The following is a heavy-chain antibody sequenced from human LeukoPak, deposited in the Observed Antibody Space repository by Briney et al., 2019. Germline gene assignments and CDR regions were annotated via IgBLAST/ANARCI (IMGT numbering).Heavy chain of an antibody. V-gene: IGHV1-46*01. CDR3: ARDFWSGYYIGSWFDP. CDR1: GYTFIRYY. CDR2: INPSGGST. Sequence: ASVKVSCKASGYTFIRYYMYWVRQAPGQGLEWMGIINPSGGSTNYAQKFQGRVTMTRDTSISTAYMEPSRLRSDDTAVYYCARDFWSGYYIGSWFDPWGQGTLVTVSS. D-gene: IGHD3-3*01. J-gene: IGHJ5*02.